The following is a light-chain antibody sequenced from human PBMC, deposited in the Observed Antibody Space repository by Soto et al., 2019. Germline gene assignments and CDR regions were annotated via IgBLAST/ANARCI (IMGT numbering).Light chain of an antibody. CDR3: QKYSSVPV. Sequence: DIQMTQSPTSLSASVGDRVTITCRASQDIRNFVAWYQQKPGTAAKLLIYAASTLQSGVPSRFSGSGSGTDFTLTINSLQPEDVATYSCQKYSSVPVFGPGTKVEIK. CDR2: AAS. V-gene: IGKV1-27*01. CDR1: QDIRNF. J-gene: IGKJ3*01.